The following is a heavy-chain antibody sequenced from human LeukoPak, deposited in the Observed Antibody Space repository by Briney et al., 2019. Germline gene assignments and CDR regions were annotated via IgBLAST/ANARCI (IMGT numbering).Heavy chain of an antibody. J-gene: IGHJ6*02. CDR2: INPSGGST. CDR1: GYTFTSYY. CDR3: ATHPSSSWPYYYYGMDV. V-gene: IGHV1-46*01. D-gene: IGHD6-13*01. Sequence: GASVKVSCKASGYTFTSYYMHWVRQAPGQGLEWMGIINPSGGSTSYAQKFQGRVTMTEDTSTDTAYMELSSLRSEDTAVYYCATHPSSSWPYYYYGMDVWGQGTTVTVSS.